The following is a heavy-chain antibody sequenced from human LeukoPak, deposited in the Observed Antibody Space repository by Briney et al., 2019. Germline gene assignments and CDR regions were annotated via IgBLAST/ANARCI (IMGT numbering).Heavy chain of an antibody. Sequence: SETLSLTCTVSGVSISSYSWSWIRQPAGKGLDWIGRIYTSGSTNYNPSLKSRVTISVDTSKNQFSLKLSSVTAADTAVYYCARGDDYGDYAVVHWGQGTLVTVSS. CDR2: IYTSGST. CDR1: GVSISSYS. D-gene: IGHD4-17*01. V-gene: IGHV4-4*07. J-gene: IGHJ4*02. CDR3: ARGDDYGDYAVVH.